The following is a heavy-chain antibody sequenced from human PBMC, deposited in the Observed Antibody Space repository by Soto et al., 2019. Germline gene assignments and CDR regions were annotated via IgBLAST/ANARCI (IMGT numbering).Heavy chain of an antibody. CDR2: IIPIFGTA. CDR1: GGTFSSYA. D-gene: IGHD5-12*01. CDR3: ARFSRRWLHPRRGFDY. V-gene: IGHV1-69*12. J-gene: IGHJ4*02. Sequence: QVQLVQSGAEVKKPGSSVKVSCKASGGTFSSYAISWVRQAPGQGLEWMGGIIPIFGTANYAQKFQGRVTITADESTSPADMELSSRRSEDTAAYYCARFSRRWLHPRRGFDYWGQGTLVTVSS.